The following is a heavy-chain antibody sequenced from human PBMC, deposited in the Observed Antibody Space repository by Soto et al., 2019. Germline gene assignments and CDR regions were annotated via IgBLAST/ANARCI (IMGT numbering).Heavy chain of an antibody. Sequence: TLSLTCAVYGGSFSGYYWSWIRQPPGKGLEWIGEINHSGSTNYNPSLKSRVTISVDTSKNQFSLKLTSVTAADTAVYYCVRQHWPRGWFGPWGQGILVTVSS. CDR3: VRQHWPRGWFGP. V-gene: IGHV4-34*01. CDR2: INHSGST. D-gene: IGHD1-1*01. CDR1: GGSFSGYY. J-gene: IGHJ5*02.